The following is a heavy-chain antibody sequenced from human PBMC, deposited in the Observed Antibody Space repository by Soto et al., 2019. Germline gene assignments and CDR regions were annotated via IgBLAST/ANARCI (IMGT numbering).Heavy chain of an antibody. V-gene: IGHV3-11*01. CDR1: GFTFSDYY. CDR3: ARVSLGIAVAEDWFDP. CDR2: ISSSGSTI. D-gene: IGHD6-19*01. Sequence: GGSLRLSCAASGFTFSDYYMSWIRQAPGKGLEWVSYISSSGSTIYYADSVKGRFTISRDNAKNSLYLQMNSLRAEDTAVYYCARVSLGIAVAEDWFDPWGQGTLVTVSS. J-gene: IGHJ5*02.